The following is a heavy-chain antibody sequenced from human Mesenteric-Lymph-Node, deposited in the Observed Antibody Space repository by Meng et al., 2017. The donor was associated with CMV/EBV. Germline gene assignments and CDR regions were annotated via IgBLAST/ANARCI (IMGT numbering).Heavy chain of an antibody. CDR1: GFTFSDYY. Sequence: GESLKISCAASGFTFSDYYMSWIRQAPGKGLEWVSYISSSGSTIYYADSVKGRFTISRDNAKNSLYLQMNSLRAEDTAVYYCARGARRGIQLWLYYYYYGMDVWGQGTTVTVSS. CDR2: ISSSGSTI. V-gene: IGHV3-11*04. CDR3: ARGARRGIQLWLYYYYYGMDV. D-gene: IGHD5-18*01. J-gene: IGHJ6*02.